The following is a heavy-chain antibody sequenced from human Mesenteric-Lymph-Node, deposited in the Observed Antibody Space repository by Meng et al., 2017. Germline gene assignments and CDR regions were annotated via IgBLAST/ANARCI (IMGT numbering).Heavy chain of an antibody. CDR3: ARDLFPHYYDSSGYYSDDAFDI. CDR1: GYTFTSYA. V-gene: IGHV7-4-1*02. J-gene: IGHJ3*02. D-gene: IGHD3-22*01. CDR2: INTNTGNP. Sequence: ASVKVSCKASGYTFTSYAMNWVRQAPGQGLEWMGWINTNTGNPTYAQGFTGRFVFSLDTSVSTAYLQISSLKAEDTAVYYCARDLFPHYYDSSGYYSDDAFDIWGQGTMVTVSS.